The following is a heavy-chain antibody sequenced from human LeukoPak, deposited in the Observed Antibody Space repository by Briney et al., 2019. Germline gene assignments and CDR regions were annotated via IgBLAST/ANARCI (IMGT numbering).Heavy chain of an antibody. V-gene: IGHV1-18*04. J-gene: IGHJ6*04. Sequence: ASVKVSCKASGYTFTSYGISWVRQAPGQGLEWMGWISANNGTTNYAQKFKGRVTMTTDTSTSTAAMELRSLRADDTAVYYCARGGYSSGWPAPGYGMDVWGKGTTVTVSS. CDR3: ARGGYSSGWPAPGYGMDV. CDR1: GYTFTSYG. CDR2: ISANNGTT. D-gene: IGHD6-25*01.